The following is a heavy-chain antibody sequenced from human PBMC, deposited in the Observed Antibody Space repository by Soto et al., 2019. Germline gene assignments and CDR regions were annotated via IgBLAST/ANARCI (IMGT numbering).Heavy chain of an antibody. J-gene: IGHJ4*02. CDR3: AKGFRFWIVVVPPIDY. Sequence: GGSLRLSCAASGFTFSSYAMSWVRQAPGKGLEWVSAISGSGGSTYYADSVEGRFTISRDNSKNTLYLQMNSLRAEGTAVYYCAKGFRFWIVVVPPIDYWGQGTLVTVSS. V-gene: IGHV3-23*01. CDR1: GFTFSSYA. CDR2: ISGSGGST. D-gene: IGHD3-22*01.